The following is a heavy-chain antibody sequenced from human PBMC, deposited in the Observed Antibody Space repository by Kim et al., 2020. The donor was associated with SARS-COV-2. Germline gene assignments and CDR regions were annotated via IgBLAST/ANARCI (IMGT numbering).Heavy chain of an antibody. CDR2: IYPGDSDT. J-gene: IGHJ4*02. V-gene: IGHV5-51*01. CDR1: GYRFTNYW. D-gene: IGHD3-22*01. CDR3: ARLAGDSSGYYAGFDF. Sequence: GESLKISCQGSGYRFTNYWIGWVRQMPGKGLEWMGIIYPGDSDTTYSPSFQGQVTMSADKSTAYMQWSSLNASDTAMYYCARLAGDSSGYYAGFDFWGQGTLVTVSS.